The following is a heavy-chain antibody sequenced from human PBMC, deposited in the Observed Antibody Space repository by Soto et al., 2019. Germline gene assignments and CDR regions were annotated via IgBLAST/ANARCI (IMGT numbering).Heavy chain of an antibody. CDR1: GYKFIDYW. Sequence: PGESLKISCKGSGYKFIDYWIGWVRQVPGKGLEWMGSIYPGDFDIKYGPSFHGQVTISADKSITTVYLHWSGLKASDTDIYYCARAFGGEYYDRRSWYSAYWGQGTQVTVSS. CDR2: IYPGDFDI. J-gene: IGHJ4*02. CDR3: ARAFGGEYYDRRSWYSAY. D-gene: IGHD3-16*01. V-gene: IGHV5-51*01.